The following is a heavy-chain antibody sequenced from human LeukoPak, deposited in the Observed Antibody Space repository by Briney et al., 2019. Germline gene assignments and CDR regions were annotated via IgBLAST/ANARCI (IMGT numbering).Heavy chain of an antibody. J-gene: IGHJ4*02. Sequence: AAPVKVSCKASGYTFTGYYMHWVRQAPGQGLEWMGWINPDSGGTNFAQKFQGRVTMTRDTSIGTAYMELSRLGSDDTAIYYCARSWIQLWLLGYWGQGTLVTVSS. CDR3: ARSWIQLWLLGY. V-gene: IGHV1-2*02. D-gene: IGHD5-18*01. CDR2: INPDSGGT. CDR1: GYTFTGYY.